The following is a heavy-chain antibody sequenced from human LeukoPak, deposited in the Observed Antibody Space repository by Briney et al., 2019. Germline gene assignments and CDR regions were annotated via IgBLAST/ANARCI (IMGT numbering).Heavy chain of an antibody. CDR1: GGSISSSSYY. D-gene: IGHD3-10*01. Sequence: PSETLSLTCTVSGGSISSSSYYWGWIRQPPGKGLEWIGSIYYSGSTYYNPSLKSRVTISVDTSKNQFSLKLSSVTAADTAVYYCARVTYYYGSGSRYGMDVWGQGTTVTVSS. V-gene: IGHV4-39*07. CDR3: ARVTYYYGSGSRYGMDV. CDR2: IYYSGST. J-gene: IGHJ6*02.